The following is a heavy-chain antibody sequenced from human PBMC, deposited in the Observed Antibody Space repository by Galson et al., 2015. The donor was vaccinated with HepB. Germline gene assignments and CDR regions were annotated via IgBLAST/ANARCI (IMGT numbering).Heavy chain of an antibody. CDR1: GFTFSNYA. D-gene: IGHD6-13*01. CDR2: ISTTGGST. Sequence: SLRLSGAASGFTFSNYAMSWVRQAPGEGLEGVSGISTTGGSTYYADSVRGRFTISRDNSRNTLYLQWNSLSADDTAVYYCAKPPQWYASTWSTYYFAYWGHGTLVTVSS. CDR3: AKPPQWYASTWSTYYFAY. J-gene: IGHJ4*01. V-gene: IGHV3-23*01.